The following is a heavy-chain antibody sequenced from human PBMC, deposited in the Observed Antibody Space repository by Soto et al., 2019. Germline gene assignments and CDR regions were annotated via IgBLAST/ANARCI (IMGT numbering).Heavy chain of an antibody. V-gene: IGHV4-61*01. CDR2: IYYSGTT. CDR3: ARSQRGRTAFTFDY. D-gene: IGHD3-16*01. Sequence: QVQLQESGPGLVKPSETLSLTCAVSGDSVSNDNYYWSWLRQPPGKGLEWIGYIYYSGTTNYNSYLKSRLSLSVDRSKNQFSLKLASVTAADTAVYFCARSQRGRTAFTFDYWGQGALVTVSS. J-gene: IGHJ4*02. CDR1: GDSVSNDNYY.